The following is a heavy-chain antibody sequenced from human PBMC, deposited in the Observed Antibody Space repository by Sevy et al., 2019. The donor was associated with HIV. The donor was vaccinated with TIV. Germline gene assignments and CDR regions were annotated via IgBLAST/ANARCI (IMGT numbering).Heavy chain of an antibody. J-gene: IGHJ4*01. V-gene: IGHV3-30*04. CDR1: GFTFGNHA. D-gene: IGHD2-8*01. CDR2: ISFDGRNE. CDR3: AGDRCTDGVCFRSGYFDY. Sequence: GGSLRLSCAASGFTFGNHAIHWVRQAPGKGLEWVAIISFDGRNEKYADSVKGRFTISRDNSKNTVYLKMTRLRTEDTAVYYCAGDRCTDGVCFRSGYFDYWGQGTLVTVSS.